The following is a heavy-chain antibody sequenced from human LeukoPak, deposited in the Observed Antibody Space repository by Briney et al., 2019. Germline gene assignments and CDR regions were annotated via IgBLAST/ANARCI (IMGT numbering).Heavy chain of an antibody. Sequence: PGGSLRLSCSASGFTFSRYAMHWVRQAPGKGLEYVSAISSNGGSTYYGDSVKGRFTISRDNSKNTLYLQMSSLRAEETAVYYCVKARGIQLWLPGDYWGQGTLVTVSS. CDR2: ISSNGGST. J-gene: IGHJ4*02. D-gene: IGHD5-18*01. V-gene: IGHV3-64D*09. CDR3: VKARGIQLWLPGDY. CDR1: GFTFSRYA.